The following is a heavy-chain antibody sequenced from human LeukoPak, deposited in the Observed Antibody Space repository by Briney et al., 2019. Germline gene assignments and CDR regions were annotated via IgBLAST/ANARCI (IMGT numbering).Heavy chain of an antibody. CDR3: ARGGGDGYNLFDY. J-gene: IGHJ4*02. D-gene: IGHD5-24*01. CDR1: GFTFSSYA. Sequence: GGSLRLSCAASGFTFSSYAMHWVRQAPGKGLEWVAVISYDGSNKYYADSVKGRFTISRDNSKNTLYLQMNSLRAEDTAVYYCARGGGDGYNLFDYWGRGTLVTVSS. CDR2: ISYDGSNK. V-gene: IGHV3-30-3*01.